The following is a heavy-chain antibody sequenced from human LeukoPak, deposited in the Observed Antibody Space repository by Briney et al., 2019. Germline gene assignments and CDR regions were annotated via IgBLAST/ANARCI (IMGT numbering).Heavy chain of an antibody. J-gene: IGHJ4*02. CDR2: ISSSSSYI. CDR3: ARDGAAEIQLCSYTGFDY. D-gene: IGHD5-18*01. Sequence: GGSLRLSCAASGFTFSSYSMNWVRQAPGKGLEWVSSISSSSSYIYYADSVKGRFTISRDNAKNSLYLQMNSLRAEDTAVYYCARDGAAEIQLCSYTGFDYWGQGTLVTVSS. V-gene: IGHV3-21*01. CDR1: GFTFSSYS.